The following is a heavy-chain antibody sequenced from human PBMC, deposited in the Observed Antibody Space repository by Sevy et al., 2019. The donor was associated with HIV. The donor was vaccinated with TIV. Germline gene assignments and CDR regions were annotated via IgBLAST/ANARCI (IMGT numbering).Heavy chain of an antibody. CDR1: GFTFSDYA. CDR3: ARDLTYYDFWSGPPPFDY. V-gene: IGHV3-30-3*01. D-gene: IGHD3-3*01. Sequence: GGSLRLSCAASGFTFSDYAMHWVRQAPGKGLEWVSIISYDGSNKYYADSVKGRFTISRDNSKNTLYLQMNSLRPEDTAVYYCARDLTYYDFWSGPPPFDYWGQRTLVTVSS. CDR2: ISYDGSNK. J-gene: IGHJ4*02.